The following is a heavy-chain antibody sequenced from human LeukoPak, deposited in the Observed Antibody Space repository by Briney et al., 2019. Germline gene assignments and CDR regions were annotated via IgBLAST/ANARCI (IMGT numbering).Heavy chain of an antibody. V-gene: IGHV1-2*02. Sequence: ASVKVSCKASGYTFTGYYMHWARQAPGQGLEWMGWINPNSGGTNYAQKFQGRVTMTRDTSISTAYMELSRLRSDDTAVYYCAYRIATPYSPFDYWGQGALVTVSS. CDR2: INPNSGGT. J-gene: IGHJ4*02. CDR3: AYRIATPYSPFDY. CDR1: GYTFTGYY. D-gene: IGHD6-6*01.